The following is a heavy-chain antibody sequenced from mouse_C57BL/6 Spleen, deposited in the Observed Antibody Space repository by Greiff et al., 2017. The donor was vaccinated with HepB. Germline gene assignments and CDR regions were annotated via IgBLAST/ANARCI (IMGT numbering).Heavy chain of an antibody. CDR3: ARGGYPYYFDY. Sequence: EVQLVESEGGLVQPGSSMKLSCTASGFTFSDYYMAWVRQVPEKGLEWVANINYDGSSTYYLDSLKSRFIISRDNAKNILYLQMSSLKSEDTATYYCARGGYPYYFDYWGQGTTLPVSS. D-gene: IGHD2-2*01. CDR1: GFTFSDYY. CDR2: INYDGSST. V-gene: IGHV5-16*01. J-gene: IGHJ2*01.